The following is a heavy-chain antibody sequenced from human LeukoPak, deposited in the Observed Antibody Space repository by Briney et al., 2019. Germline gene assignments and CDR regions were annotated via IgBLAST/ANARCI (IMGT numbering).Heavy chain of an antibody. Sequence: QAGGSLRLSCAASGFTFSSYAMSWVRQAPGKGLEWVSAISGSGGSTYYADSVKGRLTISRDNSKNTLYLQMNSLRAEDTAVYYCAKDPQPSSWYKDYFDYWGQGTLVTVSS. CDR3: AKDPQPSSWYKDYFDY. D-gene: IGHD6-13*01. V-gene: IGHV3-23*01. J-gene: IGHJ4*02. CDR1: GFTFSSYA. CDR2: ISGSGGST.